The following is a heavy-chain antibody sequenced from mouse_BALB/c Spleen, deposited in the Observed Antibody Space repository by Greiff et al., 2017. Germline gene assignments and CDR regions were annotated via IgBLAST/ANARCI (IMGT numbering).Heavy chain of an antibody. CDR3: ARLGLWLGAMDY. CDR1: VDSITSGY. J-gene: IGHJ4*01. D-gene: IGHD2-2*01. CDR2: ISYSGST. Sequence: VQLKQSGPSLVKPSQTLSLTCSVTVDSITSGYWNWIRKFPGNKLEYMGYISYSGSTYYNPSLKSRISITRDTSKNQYYLQLNSVTTEDTATYYCARLGLWLGAMDYWGQGTSVTVSS. V-gene: IGHV3-8*02.